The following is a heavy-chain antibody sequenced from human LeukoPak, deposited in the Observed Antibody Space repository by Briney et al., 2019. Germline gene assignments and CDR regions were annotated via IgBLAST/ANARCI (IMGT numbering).Heavy chain of an antibody. V-gene: IGHV1-18*01. CDR2: ISAYNGNT. J-gene: IGHJ4*02. CDR1: GYTFTSYG. Sequence: ASVKVSCKASGYTFTSYGISWVRQAPGQGLEWMGWISAYNGNTNYAQKLQGRVTMTTDTSTSTAYMELRSLRSDDTAVYYCASGPQLLRYFDWLLDYWGQGTLVTVSS. D-gene: IGHD3-9*01. CDR3: ASGPQLLRYFDWLLDY.